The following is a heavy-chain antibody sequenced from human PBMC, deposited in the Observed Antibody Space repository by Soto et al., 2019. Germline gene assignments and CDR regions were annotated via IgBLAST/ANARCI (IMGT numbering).Heavy chain of an antibody. CDR2: MNPNSDNT. Sequence: QVQLVQSGAEVRKPGASVKVSCKASGYTFTSYDINWVRQTTGEGLVWMGWMNPNSDNTIYAPEFLGRVTMTSNTSTDTAYMELRSLTSDDTAVDYCASVKYILNVSEALDSWGQGTLVTVSS. CDR3: ASVKYILNVSEALDS. V-gene: IGHV1-8*01. CDR1: GYTFTSYD. J-gene: IGHJ4*02. D-gene: IGHD6-6*01.